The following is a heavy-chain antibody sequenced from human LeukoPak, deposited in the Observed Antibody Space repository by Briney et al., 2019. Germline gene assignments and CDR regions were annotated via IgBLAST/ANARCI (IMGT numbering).Heavy chain of an antibody. J-gene: IGHJ4*02. CDR1: GYTFTGYY. CDR2: INPNSGGT. V-gene: IGHV1-2*02. Sequence: GASVKVSCKASGYTFTGYYMHWVRQAPGQGLEWMGWINPNSGGTNYAQKFHGRVTMTRDTSISTAYMELSRLRSDDTSVYYSASWEGYDSRGYPFDYWGQGTLVTVSS. D-gene: IGHD3-22*01. CDR3: ASWEGYDSRGYPFDY.